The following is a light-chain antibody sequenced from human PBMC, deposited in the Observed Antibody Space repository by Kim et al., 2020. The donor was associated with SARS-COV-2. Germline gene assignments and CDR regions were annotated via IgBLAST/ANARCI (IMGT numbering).Light chain of an antibody. Sequence: SYELTQPPSLSVSPGQTASITCSGDELGDKFAFWYKQRPGQSPVLVIYEDTKRPSGIPERFSASSSGNTATLTISETQSMDEGDYYCQAWDSSTGVFGGGTTLTVL. J-gene: IGLJ2*01. CDR1: ELGDKF. CDR2: EDT. CDR3: QAWDSSTGV. V-gene: IGLV3-1*01.